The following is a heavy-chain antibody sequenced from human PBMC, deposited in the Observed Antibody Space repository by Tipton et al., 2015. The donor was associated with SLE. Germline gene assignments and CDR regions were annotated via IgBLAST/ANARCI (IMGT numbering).Heavy chain of an antibody. CDR2: IYYSGSTGST. J-gene: IGHJ4*02. V-gene: IGHV4-39*07. CDR1: GVSISSSSYY. CDR3: AREAGVRAPLDD. D-gene: IGHD3-10*01. Sequence: TLSLTCTVPGVSISSSSYYWAWIRQPPGKGLEWIGSIYYSGSTGSTYYNPSLKSRVAISVDTSKNQFSLKLGSVTAADTAVYYCAREAGVRAPLDDWGQGTVVTVSS.